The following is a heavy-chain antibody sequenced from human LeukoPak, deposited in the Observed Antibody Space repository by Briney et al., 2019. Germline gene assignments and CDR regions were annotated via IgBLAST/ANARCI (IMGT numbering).Heavy chain of an antibody. D-gene: IGHD3-3*01. J-gene: IGHJ4*02. V-gene: IGHV3-30*18. Sequence: GALRLSCAASGFTFSSYGMHWVRQAPGKGLEWVAVISYDGSNKYYADSVKGRFTISRDNSKNTLYLQMNSLRAEDTAVYYCAKDDEGYYWGQGTLVTVSS. CDR3: AKDDEGYY. CDR1: GFTFSSYG. CDR2: ISYDGSNK.